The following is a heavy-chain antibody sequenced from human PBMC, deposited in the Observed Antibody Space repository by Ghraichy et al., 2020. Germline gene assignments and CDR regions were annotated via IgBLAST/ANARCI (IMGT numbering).Heavy chain of an antibody. V-gene: IGHV3-7*03. CDR3: ARDPYHGSLDY. Sequence: LPLTCVASGFTFSTSWMSWVRQAPGKGLEWVANINQDGSDKYYVASVRGRFTISRDNAKNSLYLQMNSLRAEDTAVYYCARDPYHGSLDYWGQGTLVTVSS. J-gene: IGHJ4*02. D-gene: IGHD2-2*01. CDR1: GFTFSTSW. CDR2: INQDGSDK.